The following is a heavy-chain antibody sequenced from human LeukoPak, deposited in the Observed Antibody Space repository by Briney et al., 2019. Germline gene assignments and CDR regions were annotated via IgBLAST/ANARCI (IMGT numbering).Heavy chain of an antibody. CDR1: GFTYNSYT. CDR3: AKGDYYFDY. V-gene: IGHV3-23*01. D-gene: IGHD3/OR15-3a*01. J-gene: IGHJ4*02. CDR2: IGGYGGDT. Sequence: GGSLRLSCVASGFTYNSYTMSWVRQAPGKGLEWVSAIGGYGGDTYYADSVKGRFTISRDNSRNTVYLQMNSLRAEDTAVYYCAKGDYYFDYWGQGTLVTVSP.